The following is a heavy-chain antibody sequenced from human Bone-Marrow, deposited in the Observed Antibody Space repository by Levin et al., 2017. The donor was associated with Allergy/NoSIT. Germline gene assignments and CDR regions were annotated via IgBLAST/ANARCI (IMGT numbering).Heavy chain of an antibody. Sequence: ASVKVSCRASGFTFTSSSIHWVRQAPGQRPVWMGWINAGNGDTKYSQVFQGRVTITRDTSASTAYMELTHLTSEDTAVYFCARVYGSGSYWGQGTLVTVSS. CDR3: ARVYGSGSY. J-gene: IGHJ4*02. CDR2: INAGNGDT. V-gene: IGHV1-3*01. CDR1: GFTFTSSS. D-gene: IGHD3-10*01.